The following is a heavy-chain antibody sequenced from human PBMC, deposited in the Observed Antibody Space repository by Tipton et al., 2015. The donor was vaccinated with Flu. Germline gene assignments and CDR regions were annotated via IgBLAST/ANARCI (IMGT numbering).Heavy chain of an antibody. D-gene: IGHD3-22*01. V-gene: IGHV1-2*02. CDR2: INPNSGGT. CDR3: ARATYYDSTAYYFDY. CDR1: GYMFIANY. Sequence: QVQMVQSGVEVKKPGASVKVSCKASGYMFIANYMQWVRQAPGQGLEWMGMINPNSGGTNYAQKFQGRVNMTRDTSISTAYMELSRLTSDDTAVYYCARATYYDSTAYYFDYWGQGTLVTVSS. J-gene: IGHJ4*02.